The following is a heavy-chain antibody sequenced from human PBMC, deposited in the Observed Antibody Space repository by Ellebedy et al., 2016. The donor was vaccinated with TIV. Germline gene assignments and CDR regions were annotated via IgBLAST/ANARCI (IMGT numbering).Heavy chain of an antibody. D-gene: IGHD1-1*01. CDR2: ISWNSGSI. J-gene: IGHJ5*02. CDR1: GFTFDDYA. Sequence: GGSLRLXXAASGFTFDDYAMHWVRQAPGKGLEWVSGISWNSGSIGYADSVKGRFTISRDNAKNSLYLQMNSLRAEDTALYYCARELPTNNWFVTWGQGTLVTVSS. V-gene: IGHV3-9*01. CDR3: ARELPTNNWFVT.